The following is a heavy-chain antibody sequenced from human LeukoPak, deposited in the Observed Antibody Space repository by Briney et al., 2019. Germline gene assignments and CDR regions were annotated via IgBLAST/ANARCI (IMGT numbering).Heavy chain of an antibody. Sequence: PVKVSCKASGGTFSSYAISWVRQAPGQGLEWMGRIIPILGIANYAQKFQGRVTITADKSTSTAYMELSSLRSEDTAVYYCARAATVVTPFSYDWFDPWGQGTLVTVSS. CDR3: ARAATVVTPFSYDWFDP. J-gene: IGHJ5*02. CDR1: GGTFSSYA. CDR2: IIPILGIA. V-gene: IGHV1-69*04. D-gene: IGHD4-23*01.